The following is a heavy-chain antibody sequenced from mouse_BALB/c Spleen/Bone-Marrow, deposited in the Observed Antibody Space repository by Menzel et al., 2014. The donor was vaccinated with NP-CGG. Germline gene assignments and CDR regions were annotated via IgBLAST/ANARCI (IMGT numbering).Heavy chain of an antibody. V-gene: IGHV1-4*01. Sequence: VKLMESGAELAKPGASVKMSCKASGYTFTSYRMHWVKQRPGQGLEWIGYINPSTGYTEYNQKFKDKATLTAYKSSSTAYMQLSSLTSEDSAVYYCARSYYDGSSFAYWGQGTLVTVSA. CDR2: INPSTGYT. J-gene: IGHJ3*01. CDR1: GYTFTSYR. CDR3: ARSYYDGSSFAY. D-gene: IGHD1-1*01.